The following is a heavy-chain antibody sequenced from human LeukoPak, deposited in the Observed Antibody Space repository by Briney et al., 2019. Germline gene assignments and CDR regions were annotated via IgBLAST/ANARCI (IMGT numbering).Heavy chain of an antibody. D-gene: IGHD3-22*01. CDR1: GXTVSSNY. CDR3: ARVGYYDSSGYYSY. CDR2: IYSGGST. V-gene: IGHV3-66*01. Sequence: GGSLRLSCAASGXTVSSNYMTWVRQAPGKGLEWVSIIYSGGSTNYADSVKGRFTVSRDNSKNTLYLQMNSLRAEDTAVYYCARVGYYDSSGYYSYWGQGTLVTVSS. J-gene: IGHJ4*02.